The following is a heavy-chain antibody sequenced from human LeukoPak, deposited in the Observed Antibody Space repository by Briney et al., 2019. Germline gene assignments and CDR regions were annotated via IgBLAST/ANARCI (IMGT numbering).Heavy chain of an antibody. CDR2: ISYDGSNK. D-gene: IGHD2-21*02. CDR3: ARVREASKEVTGALDY. CDR1: GFTFSSYY. Sequence: PGGSLRLSCAASGFTFSSYYMSWVRQAPGKGLEWVAVISYDGSNKYYADSVKGRFTISRDNSKNTLYLQMNSLRAEDTAVYYCARVREASKEVTGALDYWGQGTLVTVSS. J-gene: IGHJ4*02. V-gene: IGHV3-30-3*01.